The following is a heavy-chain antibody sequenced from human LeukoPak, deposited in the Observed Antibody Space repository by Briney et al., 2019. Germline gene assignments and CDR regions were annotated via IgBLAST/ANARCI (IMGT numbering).Heavy chain of an antibody. V-gene: IGHV4-38-2*02. J-gene: IGHJ4*02. Sequence: TSETLSLTCTVSGYSISSGYYWGWIRQPPGKGLEWIGSIYHSGSTYYNPSLKSRVTISVDTSKNQFSLKLSSVTAADTAVYYCARDNHRGSGWYTAGDYWGQGTLVTVSS. CDR3: ARDNHRGSGWYTAGDY. CDR1: GYSISSGYY. D-gene: IGHD6-19*01. CDR2: IYHSGST.